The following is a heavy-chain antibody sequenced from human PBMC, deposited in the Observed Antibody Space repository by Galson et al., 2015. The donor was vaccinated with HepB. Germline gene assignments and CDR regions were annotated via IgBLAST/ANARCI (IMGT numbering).Heavy chain of an antibody. V-gene: IGHV3-23*01. D-gene: IGHD2/OR15-2a*01. CDR1: GFIFSGYA. Sequence: SLRLSCAASGFIFSGYAMGWVRQAPGKGLEWVSAIVGSGGTLYADSVKGRFTISRDNSKNTLYLQMSSLRVEDTAVYYCATLYGSGDYWGQGTLVIVSA. CDR3: ATLYGSGDY. J-gene: IGHJ4*02. CDR2: IVGSGGT.